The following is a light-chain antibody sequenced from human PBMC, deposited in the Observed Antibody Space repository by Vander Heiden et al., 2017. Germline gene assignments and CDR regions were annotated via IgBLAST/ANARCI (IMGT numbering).Light chain of an antibody. Sequence: SYVLTQPSSVSVAPGQTATISCGGEQIGRRSVHCYQHKPGQAPVLVLYDDRDRPSAIPERFSGSNSGNTATLTISRVDAGDEADYYCQVWDTVTEHHVFGSGTTVTVL. CDR1: QIGRRS. J-gene: IGLJ1*01. CDR3: QVWDTVTEHHV. CDR2: DDR. V-gene: IGLV3-21*01.